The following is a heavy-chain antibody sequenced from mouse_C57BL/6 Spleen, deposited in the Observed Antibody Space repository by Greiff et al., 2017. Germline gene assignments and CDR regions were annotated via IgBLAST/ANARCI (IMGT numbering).Heavy chain of an antibody. CDR3: ARLEYPYYAMDY. J-gene: IGHJ4*01. D-gene: IGHD5-1*01. Sequence: VQVVESGPELVKPGASVKISCKASGYAFSSSWMNWVKQRPGKGLEWIGRIYPGDGDTNYNGKFKGKATLTADKSSSTAYMQLSSLTSEDSAVYFCARLEYPYYAMDYWGQGTSVTVSS. V-gene: IGHV1-82*01. CDR2: IYPGDGDT. CDR1: GYAFSSSW.